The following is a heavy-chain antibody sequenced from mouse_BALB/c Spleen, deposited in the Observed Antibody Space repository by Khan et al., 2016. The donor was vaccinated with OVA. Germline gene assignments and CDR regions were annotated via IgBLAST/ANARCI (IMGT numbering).Heavy chain of an antibody. CDR3: ARSTYRYAFAY. Sequence: EVQLQESGPSLVKPSQTLSLTCSVTGDSITSGYWSWIRKFPGNKLEYMGYMSYTGYTYSNPSLKSRISITRHTSKNQYYLQLNSMTTEDAATYYCARSTYRYAFAYWGQGTLVTVSA. CDR1: GDSITSGY. D-gene: IGHD2-14*01. J-gene: IGHJ3*01. CDR2: MSYTGYT. V-gene: IGHV3-8*02.